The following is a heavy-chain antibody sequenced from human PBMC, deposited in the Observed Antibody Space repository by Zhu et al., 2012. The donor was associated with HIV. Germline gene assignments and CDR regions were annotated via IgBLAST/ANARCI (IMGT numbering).Heavy chain of an antibody. CDR3: ARSVKGQPVFDS. Sequence: QVQLQESGPQLVKPSETLSLTCTVSGGSMSSHYWNWVRQPPGKGLQWIGYMYSSGSTKYNFSLKSRVAISLDMSKNQFSLTLSSVTTADTAVYYCARSVKGQPVFDSWGQGALVTVSS. CDR2: MYSSGST. J-gene: IGHJ4*02. V-gene: IGHV4-59*11. CDR1: GGSMSSHY. D-gene: IGHD1-14*01.